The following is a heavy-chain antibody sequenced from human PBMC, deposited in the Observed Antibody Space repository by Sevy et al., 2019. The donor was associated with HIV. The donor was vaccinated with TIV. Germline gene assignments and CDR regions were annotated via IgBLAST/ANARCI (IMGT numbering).Heavy chain of an antibody. V-gene: IGHV3-30-3*01. CDR2: ISYDGNNK. Sequence: GGSLRLSCAASGITFSSHAMHWVRQAPGKGLEWVTLISYDGNNKYYADSVKGRFTISRDNSKNTLYLQMNSLRAEDTAVYYCARADYGDYSGEFDYWGQGTLVTVSS. D-gene: IGHD4-17*01. J-gene: IGHJ4*02. CDR1: GITFSSHA. CDR3: ARADYGDYSGEFDY.